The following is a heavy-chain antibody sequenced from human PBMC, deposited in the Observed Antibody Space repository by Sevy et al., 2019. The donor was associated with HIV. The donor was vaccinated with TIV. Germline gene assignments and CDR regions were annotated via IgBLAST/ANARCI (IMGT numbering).Heavy chain of an antibody. D-gene: IGHD4-4*01. CDR1: GFTFSSYS. CDR2: ISSSSSYI. Sequence: GGSLRLSCAASGFTFSSYSMNWVRQAPGKGLEWVSSISSSSSYIYYADSVKGRFTISRDNTKNSLYLQMNSLRAEDTAVYYCAREVTYYYYGMDVWGQGTTVTVSS. CDR3: AREVTYYYYGMDV. V-gene: IGHV3-21*01. J-gene: IGHJ6*02.